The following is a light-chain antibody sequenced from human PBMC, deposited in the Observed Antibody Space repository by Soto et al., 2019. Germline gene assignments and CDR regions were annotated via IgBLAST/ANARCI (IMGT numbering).Light chain of an antibody. J-gene: IGKJ1*01. CDR2: GAS. Sequence: EVVLTQSSGSLSLSPGERATLSCRASQSVMSNYLSWYQQKPGQPPRLLIYGASSRATGIPDRFSGSGSGTDFTLTISRLEPEDFAVYYWQQYGTFGRGTKVDIK. CDR3: QQYGT. CDR1: QSVMSNY. V-gene: IGKV3-20*01.